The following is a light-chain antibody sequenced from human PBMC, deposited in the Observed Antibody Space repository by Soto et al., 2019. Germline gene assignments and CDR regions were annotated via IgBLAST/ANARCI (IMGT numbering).Light chain of an antibody. J-gene: IGKJ5*01. CDR1: QSVTSSY. CDR3: QQYGNSPIT. V-gene: IGKV3-20*01. CDR2: GAS. Sequence: EIVLTQSPGTLSLSPGDRATLSCRASQSVTSSYLAWYQQKPGQAPRLLIYGASSRATGIPDRFSSSGSGTDFTLTISRLEPEDFAVYYCQQYGNSPITFGQGTRLEIK.